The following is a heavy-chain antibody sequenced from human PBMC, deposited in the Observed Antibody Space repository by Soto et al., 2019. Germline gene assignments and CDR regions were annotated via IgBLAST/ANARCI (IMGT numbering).Heavy chain of an antibody. Sequence: GESLKISCKGVGYKFGSAWIGWVRQMPGKGLEWMGLIKPGTSDIRYSPPFRGQVTISADEAVTTAYLQWSGLKASDSAMYYCARGGPYCSSTSCPPGPYYSYGMDVWGQGTTVTVSS. CDR1: GYKFGSAW. J-gene: IGHJ6*02. CDR3: ARGGPYCSSTSCPPGPYYSYGMDV. CDR2: IKPGTSDI. D-gene: IGHD2-2*01. V-gene: IGHV5-51*01.